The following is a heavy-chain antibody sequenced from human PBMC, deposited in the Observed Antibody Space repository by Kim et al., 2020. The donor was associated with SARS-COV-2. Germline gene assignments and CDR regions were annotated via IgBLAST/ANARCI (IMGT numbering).Heavy chain of an antibody. CDR3: EKAESQMFPFAH. D-gene: IGHD3-10*02. CDR2: K. Sequence: KYDADCVKGRFTISRDISKNAVYVEMKSLRTEDTGVYYCEKAESQMFPFAHWGQGTVVTVSS. V-gene: IGHV3-33*03. J-gene: IGHJ4*02.